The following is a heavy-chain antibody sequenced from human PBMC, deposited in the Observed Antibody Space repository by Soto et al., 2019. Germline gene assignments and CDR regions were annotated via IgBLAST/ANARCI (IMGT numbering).Heavy chain of an antibody. CDR1: GFSLSTDGVA. CDR3: AHCIAGNDAFDV. Sequence: QITLKESGPTLVKPTQTLTLTCTFSGFSLSTDGVAVGWIRQPPGKALEWLALIYWDDDRRYSPSLMGRLTITKDTSTNQVVLSVNNVDPVDTGTYFCAHCIAGNDAFDVWGQGTTVTVSS. V-gene: IGHV2-5*02. J-gene: IGHJ3*01. D-gene: IGHD6-13*01. CDR2: IYWDDDR.